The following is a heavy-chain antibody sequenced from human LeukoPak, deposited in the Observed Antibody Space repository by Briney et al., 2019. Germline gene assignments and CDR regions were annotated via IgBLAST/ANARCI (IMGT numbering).Heavy chain of an antibody. V-gene: IGHV3-23*01. Sequence: GGSLRLSCAASGFSFSTYAMSWVRQAPGQGPEWVSVISSGGVSTYYADSVKGRFAISRDNSKSTLFLQMNNLGADDTAIYYCAIGRGSGNYNFFDPWGQGTLVTVSS. CDR2: ISSGGVST. D-gene: IGHD3-10*01. J-gene: IGHJ5*02. CDR1: GFSFSTYA. CDR3: AIGRGSGNYNFFDP.